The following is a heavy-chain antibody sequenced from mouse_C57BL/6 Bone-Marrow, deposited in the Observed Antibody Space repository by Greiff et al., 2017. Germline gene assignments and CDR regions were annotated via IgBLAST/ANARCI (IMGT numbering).Heavy chain of an antibody. CDR3: TRGRVYDVDAMDY. CDR1: GFTFSSYA. CDR2: ISSGGDYI. D-gene: IGHD2-12*01. Sequence: EVHLVESGEGLVKPGGSLKLSCAASGFTFSSYAMSLVRQTPEKRLEWVAYISSGGDYIYYADTVKGRFTSSRDNARNTLYLQMSSLKSEDTAMYYCTRGRVYDVDAMDYWGQGTSVTVSS. J-gene: IGHJ4*01. V-gene: IGHV5-9-1*02.